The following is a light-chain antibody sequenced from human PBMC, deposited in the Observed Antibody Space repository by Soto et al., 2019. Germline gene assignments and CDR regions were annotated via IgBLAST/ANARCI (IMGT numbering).Light chain of an antibody. Sequence: EIVMTQSPATLSLSPGERATLSCRASESVSNNLAWYQQKAGQAPRLLIYGASTRATGIPARFSGSGSGTEFTLTISRLQSEDFAVYYCQQYSIWRTFGQGTKVDI. J-gene: IGKJ1*01. CDR3: QQYSIWRT. V-gene: IGKV3-15*01. CDR1: ESVSNN. CDR2: GAS.